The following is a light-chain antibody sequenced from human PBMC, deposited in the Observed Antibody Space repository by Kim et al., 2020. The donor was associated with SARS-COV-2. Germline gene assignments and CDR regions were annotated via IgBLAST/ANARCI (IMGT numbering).Light chain of an antibody. J-gene: IGLJ3*02. Sequence: TSPLTCTGSSTNVGDPGAAWLQQPQGPPPQRLSYRSNTRPSGISARFSASRSGSTASLTITELQPEDESDYYCSAWDIYLVVWVLGGGTQLTVL. CDR3: SAWDIYLVVWV. V-gene: IGLV10-54*01. CDR1: STNVGDPG. CDR2: RSN.